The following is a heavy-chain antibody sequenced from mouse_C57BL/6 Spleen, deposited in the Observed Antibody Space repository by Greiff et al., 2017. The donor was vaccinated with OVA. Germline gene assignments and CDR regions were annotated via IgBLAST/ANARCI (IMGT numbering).Heavy chain of an antibody. CDR3: ARDTDYYGSGWYFDV. J-gene: IGHJ1*03. V-gene: IGHV3-6*01. Sequence: EVQLQQSGPGLVKPSQSLSLTCSVTGYSITSGYYWNWIRQFPGNKLEWMGYISYDGSNNYNPSLKNRISITRDTSKNQFFLKLNSVTTEDTATYYCARDTDYYGSGWYFDVWGTGTTVTVSS. CDR2: ISYDGSN. D-gene: IGHD1-1*01. CDR1: GYSITSGYY.